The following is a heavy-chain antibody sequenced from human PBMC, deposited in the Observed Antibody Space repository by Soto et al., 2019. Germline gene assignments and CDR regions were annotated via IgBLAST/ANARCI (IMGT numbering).Heavy chain of an antibody. CDR2: MRPDGSEK. Sequence: VQLVESGGGLVQPGGSLRLSCAASGFTFSSYWMSWVRQAPGKGLEWVANMRPDGSEKYYVDSVKGRFTISRDNAKNSLYLQMNSLRAEDTAVYYCARDPDYGDPGVWLDYWGQGTLVTVSS. D-gene: IGHD4-17*01. J-gene: IGHJ4*02. V-gene: IGHV3-7*01. CDR1: GFTFSSYW. CDR3: ARDPDYGDPGVWLDY.